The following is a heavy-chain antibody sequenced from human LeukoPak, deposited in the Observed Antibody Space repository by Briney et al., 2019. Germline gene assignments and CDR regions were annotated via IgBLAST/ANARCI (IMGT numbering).Heavy chain of an antibody. CDR1: GGSISSYY. CDR3: ARAATYYYDSSGEKGHFDY. CDR2: IYYSGST. V-gene: IGHV4-59*08. J-gene: IGHJ4*02. D-gene: IGHD3-22*01. Sequence: SETLSLTCTVSGGSISSYYWSWIRQPPGKGLEWIGYIYYSGSTNYNPSLKSRVTISVDTSKNQFSLKLSSVTAADTAVYYCARAATYYYDSSGEKGHFDYWGQGTLVTVSS.